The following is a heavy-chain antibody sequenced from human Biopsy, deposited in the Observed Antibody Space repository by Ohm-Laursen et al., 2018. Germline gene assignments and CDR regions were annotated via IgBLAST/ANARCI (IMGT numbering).Heavy chain of an antibody. V-gene: IGHV4-34*01. Sequence: TLSLTCAVYGGTYSGYYWSWIRQPPGKGLEWIGEVHHDGRANYNPSLKSRVTISGDMSKKQFSLKLSGVTAADTAVYYCARFIVPSLHCSNGVCPIRWFDPWGPGTLVTVFS. CDR2: VHHDGRA. CDR3: ARFIVPSLHCSNGVCPIRWFDP. D-gene: IGHD2-2*01. CDR1: GGTYSGYY. J-gene: IGHJ5*02.